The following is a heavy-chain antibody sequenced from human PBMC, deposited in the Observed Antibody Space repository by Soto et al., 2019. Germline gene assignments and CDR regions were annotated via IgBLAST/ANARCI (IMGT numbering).Heavy chain of an antibody. J-gene: IGHJ6*02. CDR2: IYYSGST. Sequence: PSETLSLTCTVSGGSVSSGSYYWSWIRQPPGKGLEWIGYIYYSGSTNYNPSLKSRVTISVDTSKNQFSLKLSSVTAADTAVYYCARDRCSSTSCYYSYYYYGMDVWGQGTTVTVSS. D-gene: IGHD2-2*01. CDR1: GGSVSSGSYY. V-gene: IGHV4-61*01. CDR3: ARDRCSSTSCYYSYYYYGMDV.